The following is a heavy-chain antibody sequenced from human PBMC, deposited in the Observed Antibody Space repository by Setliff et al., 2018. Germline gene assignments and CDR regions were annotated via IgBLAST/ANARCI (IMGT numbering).Heavy chain of an antibody. D-gene: IGHD6-13*01. J-gene: IGHJ6*03. CDR2: INPSGEST. Sequence: ASVKVSCKASGGTFRSYGISWVRQAPGQGLEWLGVINPSGESTNYAQKFQGRVNMTRDTSTSTAYMELRSLKSGDAAIYYCARGIVAYASWYPNKHAYYFYMDVWGNGTTVTVSS. CDR3: ARGIVAYASWYPNKHAYYFYMDV. CDR1: GGTFRSYG. V-gene: IGHV1-46*01.